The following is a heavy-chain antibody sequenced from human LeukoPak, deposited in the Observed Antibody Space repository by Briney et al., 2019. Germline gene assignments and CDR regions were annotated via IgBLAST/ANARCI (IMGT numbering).Heavy chain of an antibody. CDR2: IYPGGTDP. D-gene: IGHD3-10*01. CDR3: ATRGGGQMVRGIPDAFDI. V-gene: IGHV5-51*01. Sequence: PGESLKISCKGSGYSFTSYWIGWVRQMPGKGLEWMGMIYPGGTDPRYSPSFQGQVTFSADKSISTAHLHWSSLKASDTAMYYCATRGGGQMVRGIPDAFDIWGQGTMVTVSS. CDR1: GYSFTSYW. J-gene: IGHJ3*02.